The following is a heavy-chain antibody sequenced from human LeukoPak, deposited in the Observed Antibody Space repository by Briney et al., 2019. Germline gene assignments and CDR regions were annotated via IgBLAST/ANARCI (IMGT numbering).Heavy chain of an antibody. V-gene: IGHV1-69*05. CDR2: IIPIFGTS. J-gene: IGHJ6*03. CDR3: ATGLIGYFYYYMDV. CDR1: GGTFTSYA. D-gene: IGHD2-8*01. Sequence: SVKVSCKASGGTFTSYAVSWVRQAPGQGLEWMGGIIPIFGTSTYAQKFQGRVTITTDESTSTAHMELTSLKPEDTAVYYCATGLIGYFYYYMDVWGKGTTVTVSS.